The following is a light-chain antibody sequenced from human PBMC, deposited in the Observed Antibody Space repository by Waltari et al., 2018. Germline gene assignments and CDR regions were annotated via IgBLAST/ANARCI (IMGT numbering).Light chain of an antibody. CDR2: GAY. CDR1: ESVTKY. J-gene: IGKJ1*01. V-gene: IGKV3-20*01. CDR3: QQYVSAPKT. Sequence: EFVLTQSPGTLSLSPGERATLSCRASESVTKYVAWYQHKPGQAPRLLIYGAYTRGIGIPDRISGSRSGTDFTHTSTRLEPEDFAMYDGQQYVSAPKTFGPGTTVEIK.